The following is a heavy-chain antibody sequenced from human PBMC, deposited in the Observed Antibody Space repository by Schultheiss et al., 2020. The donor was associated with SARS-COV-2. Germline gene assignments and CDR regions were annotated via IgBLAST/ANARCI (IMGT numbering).Heavy chain of an antibody. Sequence: GGSLRLSCAASGFTVSSNYMSWVRQAPGKGLEWVSVIYSGGSTYYADSVEGRFTISRHNSKNTLYLQMNSLRAEDTAVYYCERDYSNYFDYWGQGTLVTVSS. CDR2: IYSGGST. CDR1: GFTVSSNY. V-gene: IGHV3-53*04. J-gene: IGHJ4*02. CDR3: ERDYSNYFDY. D-gene: IGHD4-11*01.